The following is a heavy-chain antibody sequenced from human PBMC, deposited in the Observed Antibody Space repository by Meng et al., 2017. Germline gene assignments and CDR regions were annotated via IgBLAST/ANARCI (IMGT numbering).Heavy chain of an antibody. CDR2: ISWNSGSI. V-gene: IGHV3-9*01. Sequence: SLKISCAASGFTFDDYAMHWVRQAPGKGLEWVSGISWNSGSIGYADSVKGRFTISRDNAKNSLNLQMNSLRPEDTALYYCARENSDFWKGYSIDYWGQGTLVTVSS. J-gene: IGHJ4*02. CDR3: ARENSDFWKGYSIDY. CDR1: GFTFDDYA. D-gene: IGHD3-3*01.